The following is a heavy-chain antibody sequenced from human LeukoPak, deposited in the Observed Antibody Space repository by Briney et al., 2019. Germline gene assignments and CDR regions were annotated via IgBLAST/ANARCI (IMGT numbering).Heavy chain of an antibody. CDR3: ARHRPSGS. V-gene: IGHV1-18*01. J-gene: IGHJ5*02. CDR2: SSPYNGNT. D-gene: IGHD5-12*01. Sequence: GASVTVSCKASGYTFTSYGISWVGQAPGQGLEWMGWSSPYNGNTKYAPKLQRTLTMTTDTSTSTAYMELRSLRSDDTAVYYCARHRPSGSWGQGTLVTVSS. CDR1: GYTFTSYG.